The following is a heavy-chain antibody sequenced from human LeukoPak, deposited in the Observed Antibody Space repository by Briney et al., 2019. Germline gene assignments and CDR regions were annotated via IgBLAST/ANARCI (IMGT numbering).Heavy chain of an antibody. CDR1: GFTFSDYY. Sequence: GGSLRLSCAASGFTFSDYYMSWIRQAPGKGLEWVSYISSSGSTIYYADSAKGRFTISRDNAKNSLYLQMNSLRAEDTAVYYCARGVELELLVYYYYYMDVWGKGTTVTVSS. D-gene: IGHD1-7*01. CDR2: ISSSGSTI. V-gene: IGHV3-11*04. CDR3: ARGVELELLVYYYYYMDV. J-gene: IGHJ6*03.